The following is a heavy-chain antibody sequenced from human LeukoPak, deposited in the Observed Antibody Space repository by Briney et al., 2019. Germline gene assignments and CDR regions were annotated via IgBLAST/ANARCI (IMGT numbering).Heavy chain of an antibody. V-gene: IGHV3-33*01. CDR3: ARDQTSCSSTSCFADY. D-gene: IGHD2-2*01. CDR2: IWYDGSNK. CDR1: GFTFSSYV. Sequence: GGSLRLSCAASGFTFSSYVMHWVRQAPGKGLEWVAAIWYDGSNKYYVDSVKGRFTISRDNSKNTLFLQMNSLRAEDTAVYYCARDQTSCSSTSCFADYWGQGTLVTVSS. J-gene: IGHJ4*02.